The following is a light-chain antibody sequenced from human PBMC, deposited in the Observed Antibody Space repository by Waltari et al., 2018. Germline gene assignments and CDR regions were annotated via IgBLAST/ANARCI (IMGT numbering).Light chain of an antibody. CDR1: ALPNQY. V-gene: IGLV3-25*03. CDR3: QSADRSGTHVL. CDR2: KYS. Sequence: SYELTQPPSVSVSPGQTARITCSGDALPNQYAYWYQQKPGQAPGLVIYKYSERPSGSPERFTGSSSGTTVTLTISEVQAEDEADYYCQSADRSGTHVLCGGGTKLTVL. J-gene: IGLJ2*01.